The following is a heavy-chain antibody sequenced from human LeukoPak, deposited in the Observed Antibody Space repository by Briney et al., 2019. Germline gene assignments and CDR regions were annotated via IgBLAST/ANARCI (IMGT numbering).Heavy chain of an antibody. CDR1: GFTFSSYG. V-gene: IGHV3-33*01. D-gene: IGHD5-18*01. CDR3: ARESSSYGTWSDY. CDR2: IWYDGSNK. J-gene: IGHJ4*02. Sequence: PGGSLRLSCAASGFTFSSYGMHWVRQAPGKGLEWVAVIWYDGSNKYYADSVKGRFTISRDNSKNTLYLQMNSLRAEDTAVYYCARESSSYGTWSDYWGQGTLVTVSS.